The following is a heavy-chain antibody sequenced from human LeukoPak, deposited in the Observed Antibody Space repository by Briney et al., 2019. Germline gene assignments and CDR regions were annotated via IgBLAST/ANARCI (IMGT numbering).Heavy chain of an antibody. J-gene: IGHJ3*02. Sequence: PAETLTLTCAVYGGSFSGYYWSWIRQPPGKALEWIGEINHSGSTNYTPSLKSRVTISVDTSKNQYSLKLSSVTAADTAVYCCARGLSWYYAFDIWGQGTMVTVSS. CDR3: ARGLSWYYAFDI. V-gene: IGHV4-34*01. CDR1: GGSFSGYY. CDR2: INHSGST. D-gene: IGHD6-13*01.